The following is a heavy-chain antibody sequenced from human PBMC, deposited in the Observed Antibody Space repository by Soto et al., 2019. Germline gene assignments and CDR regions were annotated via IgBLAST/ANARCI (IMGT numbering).Heavy chain of an antibody. V-gene: IGHV3-74*01. Sequence: EVQLVESGGDLAQPGGSLRLSCAASGFTFSSFWMHWVRQAPGKGPEWVSRTNSDGSSTSYADSVKGRFTISRDNAKNTMYLQMNSLRAEDTAVYYCARGRYSYVSTFDYWGQGTLVTVSS. D-gene: IGHD5-18*01. CDR1: GFTFSSFW. CDR3: ARGRYSYVSTFDY. J-gene: IGHJ4*02. CDR2: TNSDGSST.